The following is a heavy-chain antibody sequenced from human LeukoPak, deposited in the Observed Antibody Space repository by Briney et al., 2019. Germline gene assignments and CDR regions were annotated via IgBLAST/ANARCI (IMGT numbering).Heavy chain of an antibody. Sequence: ASVKVSCKASGYTFNNYGVSWLRQAPGQGLEWMGWISAYNGNTKYAQKFQGRVTMTTDTSTSTAYMELRSLRSDDTAVYYCARDSSYYGSGSYYKADYWGQGTLVTVSS. CDR1: GYTFNNYG. CDR2: ISAYNGNT. D-gene: IGHD3-10*01. CDR3: ARDSSYYGSGSYYKADY. J-gene: IGHJ4*02. V-gene: IGHV1-18*01.